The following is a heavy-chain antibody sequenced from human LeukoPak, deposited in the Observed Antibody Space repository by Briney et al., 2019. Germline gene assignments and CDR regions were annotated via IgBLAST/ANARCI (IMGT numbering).Heavy chain of an antibody. CDR1: GFTFSSYG. J-gene: IGHJ4*02. D-gene: IGHD3-9*01. V-gene: IGHV3-30*18. CDR3: AKVGLRYFDWLPFDY. CDR2: ISYDGSNK. Sequence: GGSLRLSCAASGFTFSSYGMHWVRQAPGKGLEWVAVISYDGSNKYYADSVKGRFTISRDNSKNTLYLQMNSLRAEDTAVYYCAKVGLRYFDWLPFDYWGQGTLVTVSS.